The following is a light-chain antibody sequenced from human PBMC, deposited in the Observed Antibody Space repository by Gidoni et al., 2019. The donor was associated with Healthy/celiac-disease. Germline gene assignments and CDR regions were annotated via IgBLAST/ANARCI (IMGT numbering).Light chain of an antibody. Sequence: SYALTQPPSVSVSPGQTASITCSGYKLGDKYACWYQQKPGQSPVLVIYQDSKRPSGIPERFSGSNSGNTATLTISGTQAMDEADYYCQAWDSSTAWVFGGGTKLTVL. V-gene: IGLV3-1*01. CDR1: KLGDKY. CDR3: QAWDSSTAWV. J-gene: IGLJ3*02. CDR2: QDS.